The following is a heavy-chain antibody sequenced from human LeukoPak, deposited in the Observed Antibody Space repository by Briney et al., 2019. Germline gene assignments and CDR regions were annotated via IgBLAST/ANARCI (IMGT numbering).Heavy chain of an antibody. Sequence: PGGSLRLSCAASGFTFSSYSMNWVRQAPGKGLEWVSSISSSSSYIYYADSVKGRFTISRDNAKNSLYLQMNSLRAEDTAVYYCARSCIAAHPYYYYMDVWGKGTTVTVSS. D-gene: IGHD6-6*01. CDR1: GFTFSSYS. CDR2: ISSSSSYI. CDR3: ARSCIAAHPYYYYMDV. J-gene: IGHJ6*03. V-gene: IGHV3-21*01.